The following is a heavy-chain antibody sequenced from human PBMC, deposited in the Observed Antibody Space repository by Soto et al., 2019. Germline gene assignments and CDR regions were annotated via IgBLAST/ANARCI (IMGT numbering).Heavy chain of an antibody. V-gene: IGHV3-33*01. J-gene: IGHJ4*02. Sequence: PGGSLRLSWAAAGFTFSSFGRHWVRQAPGKGLEWVAVIWYDGSNKYYADSVKGRFTISRDNSKNTLYLQMNSLRAEDTAVYSCASVGPRSSSAIDYRGQGTLVTVSS. CDR3: ASVGPRSSSAIDY. CDR1: GFTFSSFG. D-gene: IGHD6-6*01. CDR2: IWYDGSNK.